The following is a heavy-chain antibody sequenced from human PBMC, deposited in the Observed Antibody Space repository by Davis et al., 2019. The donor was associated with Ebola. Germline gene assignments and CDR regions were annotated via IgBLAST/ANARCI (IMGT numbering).Heavy chain of an antibody. J-gene: IGHJ4*02. D-gene: IGHD6-19*01. CDR3: AKDEQWLAREVGVESELFDY. V-gene: IGHV3-23*01. Sequence: GESLKISCAASGFTFSSYAMSWVRQAPGKGLEWVSAISASGGSTYYADSVKGRFTISRDNSKNTLYLQMNSLRAEDTAVYYCAKDEQWLAREVGVESELFDYWGQGTLVTVSS. CDR2: ISASGGST. CDR1: GFTFSSYA.